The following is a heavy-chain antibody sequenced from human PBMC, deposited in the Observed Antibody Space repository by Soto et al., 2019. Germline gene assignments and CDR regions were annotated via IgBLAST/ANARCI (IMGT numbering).Heavy chain of an antibody. J-gene: IGHJ4*02. Sequence: GGSLRLSCAASGFTFSSYSMNWVRQAPGKGLEWVSSISSSSSYIYYADSVKGRFTISRDNAKNSLYLQMNSLRAEDTAVYYCAREYCSGGSCPPLHWGQGTLVTVSS. CDR3: AREYCSGGSCPPLH. V-gene: IGHV3-21*01. CDR1: GFTFSSYS. CDR2: ISSSSSYI. D-gene: IGHD2-15*01.